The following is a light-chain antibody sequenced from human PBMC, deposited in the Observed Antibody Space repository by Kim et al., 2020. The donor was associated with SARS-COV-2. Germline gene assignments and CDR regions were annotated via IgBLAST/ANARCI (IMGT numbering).Light chain of an antibody. J-gene: IGKJ2*01. Sequence: SASTGDRVTITCRASQGISSYLAWYQQKPGKAPKLLIYAASTLQSGVPSRFSGSGSGTDFTLTISCLQSEDFATYYCQQYYSYPHIFGQGTKLEI. CDR3: QQYYSYPHI. CDR2: AAS. V-gene: IGKV1-8*01. CDR1: QGISSY.